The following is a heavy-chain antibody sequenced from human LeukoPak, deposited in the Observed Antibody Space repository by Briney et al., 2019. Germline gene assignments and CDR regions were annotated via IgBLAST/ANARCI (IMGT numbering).Heavy chain of an antibody. V-gene: IGHV4-4*07. CDR2: IYASGST. J-gene: IGHJ4*02. CDR3: ARDSNLEYSSSRRLGR. Sequence: PSETLSLTCTVSGGSISSYYWSWIRQPAGKGLEWIGRIYASGSTYYNPSLKSRVTMSVDTSKNQFSLRLTTVTAADTAVYYCARDSNLEYSSSRRLGRWGQGTLVTVSS. D-gene: IGHD6-6*01. CDR1: GGSISSYY.